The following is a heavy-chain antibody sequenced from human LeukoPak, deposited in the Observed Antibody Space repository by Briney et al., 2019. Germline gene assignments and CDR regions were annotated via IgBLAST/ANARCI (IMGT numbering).Heavy chain of an antibody. Sequence: SQTLSLTCTVSGGSISSGGYYWSWIRQHPGKGLEWIGYIYYSGSTYYTPSLKSRVTISVDTSKNQFSLKLSSVTAADTAVYYCARFNYYDSTGYIDYWGQGTLVTVSS. D-gene: IGHD3-22*01. CDR2: IYYSGST. CDR3: ARFNYYDSTGYIDY. CDR1: GGSISSGGYY. J-gene: IGHJ4*02. V-gene: IGHV4-31*03.